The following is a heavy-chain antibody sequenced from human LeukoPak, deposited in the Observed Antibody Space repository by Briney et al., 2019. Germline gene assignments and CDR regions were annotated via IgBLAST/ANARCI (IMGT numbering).Heavy chain of an antibody. CDR3: ARLTLSAGQDGRYFDY. V-gene: IGHV5-51*01. CDR2: IYPGDFDT. CDR1: GYSFTSNW. Sequence: RGESLKISCKASGYSFTSNWIGWVRQMPGKGLEWMGIIYPGDFDTRYSPSFQGQVTISADKSISTAYLQWSSLKASDTAMYCCARLTLSAGQDGRYFDYWGQGTLVTVSS. D-gene: IGHD6-13*01. J-gene: IGHJ4*02.